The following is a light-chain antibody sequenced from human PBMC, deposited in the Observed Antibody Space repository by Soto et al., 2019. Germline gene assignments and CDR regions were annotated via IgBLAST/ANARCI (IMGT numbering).Light chain of an antibody. J-gene: IGLJ2*01. V-gene: IGLV2-14*01. CDR2: EVS. CDR3: ISYTSSSALVV. Sequence: QSALTQPASVSGSPGQSITISCTGTSSDVGGYNYVSWYQQHPGKAPKLMIYEVSNRPSGVSHRFSGSKSGNTASLTISGLQSEDEADYYCISYTSSSALVVFGGGTTVTVL. CDR1: SSDVGGYNY.